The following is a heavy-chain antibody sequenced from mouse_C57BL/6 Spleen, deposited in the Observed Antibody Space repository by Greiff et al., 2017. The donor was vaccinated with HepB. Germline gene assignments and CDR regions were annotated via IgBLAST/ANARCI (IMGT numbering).Heavy chain of an antibody. Sequence: VKLVESGAELARPGASVKLSCKASGYTFTSYGISWVKQRTGQGLEWIGEIYPRSGNTYYNEKFKGKATLTADKSSSKAYMELRSLTSEDSAVYFCASTVEGPNWGQGTLVTVSA. CDR2: IYPRSGNT. J-gene: IGHJ3*01. D-gene: IGHD1-1*01. CDR3: ASTVEGPN. V-gene: IGHV1-81*01. CDR1: GYTFTSYG.